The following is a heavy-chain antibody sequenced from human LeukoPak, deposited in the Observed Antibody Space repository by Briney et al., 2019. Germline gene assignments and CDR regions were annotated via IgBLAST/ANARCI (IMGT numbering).Heavy chain of an antibody. CDR2: ISSSSSYI. Sequence: GGSLRLSCAASGFTFSSYAMSWVRQAPGKGLEWVSSISSSSSYIYYADSVKGRFTISRDNAKNSLYLQMNSLRAEDTAVYYCARVPAYGDYSFDYWGQGTLVTVSS. J-gene: IGHJ4*02. CDR1: GFTFSSYA. CDR3: ARVPAYGDYSFDY. D-gene: IGHD4-17*01. V-gene: IGHV3-21*01.